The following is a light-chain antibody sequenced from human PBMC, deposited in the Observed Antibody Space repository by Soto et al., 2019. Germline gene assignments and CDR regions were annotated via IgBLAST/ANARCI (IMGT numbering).Light chain of an antibody. CDR1: SSDVGGYNY. V-gene: IGLV2-14*01. J-gene: IGLJ2*01. Sequence: QSVLTQPASVSGSPGQSITISCTGTSSDVGGYNYVSWYQQHPGNAPKLLIYEVTNRPSGVSNRFSGSKSDNTASLIISGLQAEDEADYYCSSYTSARDVVFGGGTKVTVL. CDR2: EVT. CDR3: SSYTSARDVV.